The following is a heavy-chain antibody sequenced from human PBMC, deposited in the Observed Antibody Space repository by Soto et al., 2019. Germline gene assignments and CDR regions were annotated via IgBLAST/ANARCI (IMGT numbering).Heavy chain of an antibody. CDR1: GFSLISSGMS. Sequence: QITLKESGPTLVKPTQTLTLTCTFSGFSLISSGMSVGWIRQPPGKALEWLALIYWDDDERYSPSLKSRLTNNKDPSKNQVALTMTTVDPVDTATYYLAHRQATAVTFFDYWGQGTLVTVSS. D-gene: IGHD4-17*01. V-gene: IGHV2-5*02. CDR3: AHRQATAVTFFDY. J-gene: IGHJ4*02. CDR2: IYWDDDE.